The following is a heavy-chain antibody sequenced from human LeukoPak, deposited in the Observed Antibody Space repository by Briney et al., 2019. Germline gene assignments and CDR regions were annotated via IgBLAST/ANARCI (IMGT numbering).Heavy chain of an antibody. D-gene: IGHD1-1*01. CDR2: INPSGCST. V-gene: IGHV1-46*01. J-gene: IGHJ4*02. Sequence: GASVKVSCKASGYTFTSYYMHWVRQAPGQGLEWMGIINPSGCSTSYAQKFQGRVTMTRDMSTSTVYMELTSLRAEDTAVYYCAKSFCNDFFCDYWGEGTLVSDSS. CDR3: AKSFCNDFFCDY. CDR1: GYTFTSYY.